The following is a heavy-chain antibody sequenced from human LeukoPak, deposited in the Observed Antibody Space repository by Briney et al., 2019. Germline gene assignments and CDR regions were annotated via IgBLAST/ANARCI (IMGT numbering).Heavy chain of an antibody. V-gene: IGHV5-51*01. J-gene: IGHJ4*02. CDR3: ARRRYYYDSSGYYQVAYFDY. CDR1: GYSFTSYW. CDR2: IYPADSDT. D-gene: IGHD3-22*01. Sequence: GESLKISCKGSGYSFTSYWIGWVRQMPGKGLEWMGIIYPADSDTRYSPSFQGQVTISADKSISTAYLQWSSLKASDTAMYYCARRRYYYDSSGYYQVAYFDYWGQGTLVTVSS.